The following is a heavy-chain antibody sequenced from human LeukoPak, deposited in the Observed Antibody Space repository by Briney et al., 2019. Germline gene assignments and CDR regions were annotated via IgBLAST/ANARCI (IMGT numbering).Heavy chain of an antibody. J-gene: IGHJ6*02. Sequence: PGGSLRLSCAASGFTFSSYAMHWVRQAPGKGLEWVAVISYDGSNKYYADSVKGRFTISRDNSKSTLYLQMNSLRAEDTAVYYCAREKSYCSSTSCYEGHYYYYGMDVWGQGTTVTVSS. CDR1: GFTFSSYA. V-gene: IGHV3-30-3*01. CDR2: ISYDGSNK. CDR3: AREKSYCSSTSCYEGHYYYYGMDV. D-gene: IGHD2-2*01.